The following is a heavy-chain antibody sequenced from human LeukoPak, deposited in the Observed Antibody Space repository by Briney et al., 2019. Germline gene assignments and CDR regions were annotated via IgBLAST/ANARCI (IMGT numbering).Heavy chain of an antibody. D-gene: IGHD3-22*01. J-gene: IGHJ4*02. CDR3: ARDRYDSNDFDY. V-gene: IGHV3-21*01. CDR2: ISSSSSYI. CDR1: GFTFSSYS. Sequence: PGGSLRLSCAASGFTFSSYSMNWVRQAPGKGLEWVSSISSSSSYIYYADSVKGRFTISRDNAKNSLYLQMNSLRAEDTAVYYCARDRYDSNDFDYWGQGTLVTVSS.